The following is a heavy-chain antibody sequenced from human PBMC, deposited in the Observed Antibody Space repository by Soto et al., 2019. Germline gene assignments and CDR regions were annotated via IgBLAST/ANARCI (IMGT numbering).Heavy chain of an antibody. CDR1: GFKFNYYA. D-gene: IGHD3-22*01. CDR3: AKDGEGTYYYDSSGYYSFDY. Sequence: GGSLRLSCAASGFKFNYYAMNWVRQVPGKGLEWVSYISATSAKIDYADSVKGRFTISRDNARNSLYLQMNSLRAEDTAVYYCAKDGEGTYYYDSSGYYSFDYWGQGTLVTVSS. CDR2: ISATSAKI. J-gene: IGHJ4*02. V-gene: IGHV3-48*01.